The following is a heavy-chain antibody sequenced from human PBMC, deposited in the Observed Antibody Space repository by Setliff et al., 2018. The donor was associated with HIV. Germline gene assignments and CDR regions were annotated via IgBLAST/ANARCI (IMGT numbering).Heavy chain of an antibody. V-gene: IGHV5-51*01. Sequence: PGESLTISCKTSGYSFTTYWIGWVRQMPGKGLEWMAILYPGDSDIRYSPSFQSQVTVSADKSIGTAYLQWNSLKASDTALYFCARAPNSPYYSNFWYADYWGQGTLGTVSS. CDR1: GYSFTTYW. CDR3: ARAPNSPYYSNFWYADY. CDR2: LYPGDSDI. J-gene: IGHJ4*02. D-gene: IGHD3-22*01.